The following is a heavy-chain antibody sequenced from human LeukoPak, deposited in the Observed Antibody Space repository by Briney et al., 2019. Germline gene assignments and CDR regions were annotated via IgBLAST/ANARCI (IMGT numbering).Heavy chain of an antibody. CDR3: ARLRGAYCSGGSCYSDY. J-gene: IGHJ4*02. Sequence: ASVKVSCKASGYTFTGYYMHWVRQAPGQGLEWMGWINPNSGGTNYAQKFQGRVTMTRDKSISTAYLQWSSLKASDTAMYYCARLRGAYCSGGSCYSDYWGQGTLVTVSS. D-gene: IGHD2-15*01. CDR2: INPNSGGT. V-gene: IGHV1-2*02. CDR1: GYTFTGYY.